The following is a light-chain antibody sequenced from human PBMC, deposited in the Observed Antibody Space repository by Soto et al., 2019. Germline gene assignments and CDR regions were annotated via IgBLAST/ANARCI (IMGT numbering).Light chain of an antibody. Sequence: EIVLTQSPGTLSLSPGGRATLSCRASQSVSSSYLAWYQQKPGQAPRLLIYGASSRATGIPERFSGSGSGTDFTLTLSRLEPEDFAVYYCQQYSSSPTYTFGQGTKLEIK. V-gene: IGKV3-20*01. CDR1: QSVSSSY. CDR3: QQYSSSPTYT. J-gene: IGKJ2*01. CDR2: GAS.